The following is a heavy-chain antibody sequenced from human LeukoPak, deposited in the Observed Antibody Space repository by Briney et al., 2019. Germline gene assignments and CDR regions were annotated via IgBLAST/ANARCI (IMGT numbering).Heavy chain of an antibody. V-gene: IGHV3-48*01. CDR3: AKEGMIRGVIDY. D-gene: IGHD3-10*01. Sequence: GGSLRLSCAASGFTFSRDSMNWVRQIPGKGLEWVSYINGGSSPIYYADSVRGRFTISRDNAKNSLYLQMNSLRAEDTAVYYCAKEGMIRGVIDYWGQGALVTVSS. CDR2: INGGSSPI. CDR1: GFTFSRDS. J-gene: IGHJ4*02.